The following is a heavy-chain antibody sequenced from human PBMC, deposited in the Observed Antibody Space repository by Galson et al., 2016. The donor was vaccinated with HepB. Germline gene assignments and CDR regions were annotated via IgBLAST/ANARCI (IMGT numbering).Heavy chain of an antibody. D-gene: IGHD6-25*01. V-gene: IGHV3-30*03. Sequence: SLRLSCAVSGLSFNRDAMHWVCQAPGKGLEWVSGISYDGKSDYYADSVKGRFTISRDNSKSTLYLQMNSLRPEDTAVYHCARGHGFFDYWGQGTQVTVSS. CDR2: ISYDGKSD. CDR3: ARGHGFFDY. J-gene: IGHJ4*02. CDR1: GLSFNRDA.